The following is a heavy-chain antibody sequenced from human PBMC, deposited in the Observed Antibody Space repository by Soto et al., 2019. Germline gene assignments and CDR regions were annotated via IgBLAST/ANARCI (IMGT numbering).Heavy chain of an antibody. Sequence: GESLKISCKGSGYSFTNYWIGWVRQMPGRGLEWMGIIYPGDSDIRYSPSFQGQVTISADKSISTAYLQWTGLKASDTAMYYCARRAYYYGSGRSDYLDYWGHGILVTVSS. CDR2: IYPGDSDI. J-gene: IGHJ4*01. D-gene: IGHD3-10*01. V-gene: IGHV5-51*01. CDR1: GYSFTNYW. CDR3: ARRAYYYGSGRSDYLDY.